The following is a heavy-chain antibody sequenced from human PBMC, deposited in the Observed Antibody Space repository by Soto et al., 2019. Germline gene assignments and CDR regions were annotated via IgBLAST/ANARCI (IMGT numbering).Heavy chain of an antibody. J-gene: IGHJ4*02. D-gene: IGHD6-19*01. CDR2: IYHSGST. Sequence: SETLSLTCAVSGGSISSSNWWSWVRQPPGKGLEWIGEIYHSGSTNYNPSLKSRVTISVDNSKNQFSLKLSSVTAADTAVYYCAGGPLSSSGWYGDYWGQGTLVTVSS. CDR1: GGSISSSNW. CDR3: AGGPLSSSGWYGDY. V-gene: IGHV4-4*02.